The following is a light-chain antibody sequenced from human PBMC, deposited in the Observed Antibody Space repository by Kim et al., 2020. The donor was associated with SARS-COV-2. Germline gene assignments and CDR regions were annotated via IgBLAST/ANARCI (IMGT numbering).Light chain of an antibody. CDR2: DVN. V-gene: IGLV2-14*03. CDR1: NSDVGSYNF. CDR3: SSYRGSNTWV. Sequence: GQSMSISCTGTNSDVGSYNFVSWYQQYPGNAPKLIIYDVNKWPSGVSNRFSGSKSGSTASLTISGLQTEDEADYYCSSYRGSNTWVFGGGTQLTVL. J-gene: IGLJ3*02.